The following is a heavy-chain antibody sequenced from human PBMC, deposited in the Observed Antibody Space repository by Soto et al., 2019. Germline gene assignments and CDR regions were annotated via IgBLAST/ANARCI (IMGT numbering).Heavy chain of an antibody. J-gene: IGHJ6*02. CDR1: GFTFSSYA. Sequence: GGSLRLSCAASGFTFSSYAMHWVRQAPGKGLEWVAVISYDGSNKYYADSVKGRFTISRDNSKNTLYLQMNSLRAEDTAVYYCASLFYGMDVWGQGTTVTVS. V-gene: IGHV3-30-3*01. CDR2: ISYDGSNK. CDR3: ASLFYGMDV.